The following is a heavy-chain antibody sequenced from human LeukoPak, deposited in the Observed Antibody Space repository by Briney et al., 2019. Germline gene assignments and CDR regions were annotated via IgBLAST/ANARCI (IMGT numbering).Heavy chain of an antibody. CDR3: AREDVLAAAGDYYSYSYMDV. CDR1: GFTFDDYG. Sequence: PGGSLRLSCAASGFTFDDYGMSWVRQAPGKGLEWVSGINWNGGSTGYADSVKGRFTISRDNAKNSLYLQMNSLRAEHKALYYCAREDVLAAAGDYYSYSYMDVWGQGTTVTVSS. J-gene: IGHJ6*03. V-gene: IGHV3-20*04. CDR2: INWNGGST. D-gene: IGHD6-13*01.